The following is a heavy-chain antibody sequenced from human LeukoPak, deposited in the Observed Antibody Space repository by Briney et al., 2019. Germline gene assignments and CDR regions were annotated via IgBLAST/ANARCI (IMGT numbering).Heavy chain of an antibody. CDR1: GFTFSSYG. CDR3: AKDGSDCSSTSCYWLGDFDY. CDR2: ISYDGSNK. Sequence: GRSLRLSCAASGFTFSSYGMHWVRQAPGKGLEWVAVISYDGSNKYYADSVKGRFTISRDKSKNTLYLQMNSLIAEDTAVYYCAKDGSDCSSTSCYWLGDFDYWGQGTLVTVSS. J-gene: IGHJ4*02. V-gene: IGHV3-30*18. D-gene: IGHD2-2*01.